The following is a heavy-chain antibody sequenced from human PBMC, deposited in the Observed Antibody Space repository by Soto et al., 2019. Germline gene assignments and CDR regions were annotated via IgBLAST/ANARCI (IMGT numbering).Heavy chain of an antibody. V-gene: IGHV3-23*01. CDR1: GCTFSTYA. D-gene: IGHD6-13*01. J-gene: IGHJ4*02. CDR3: AKTPDVKYISSLDC. CDR2: ISGSGGST. Sequence: GGSLRLSWAASGCTFSTYAMNWGLQAPGKGLEWVSAISGSGGSTYSAASVKGRFTISRDNSKNMLYLQMNSLRAEDTAVYYGAKTPDVKYISSLDCWGQGTPVSVSS.